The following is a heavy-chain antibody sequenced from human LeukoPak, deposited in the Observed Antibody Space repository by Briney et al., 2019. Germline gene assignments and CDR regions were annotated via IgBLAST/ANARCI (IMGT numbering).Heavy chain of an antibody. CDR2: IYTSGST. V-gene: IGHV4-4*07. Sequence: SETPSLTCTVSGGSISSYYWSWIRQPAGKGLEWIGRIYTSGSTNYNPSLKSRVTMSVDTSKNKFSLKLSSVTAADTAVYYCARAVDTAMVNYFDYWGQGTPVTVSS. CDR1: GGSISSYY. J-gene: IGHJ4*02. D-gene: IGHD5-18*01. CDR3: ARAVDTAMVNYFDY.